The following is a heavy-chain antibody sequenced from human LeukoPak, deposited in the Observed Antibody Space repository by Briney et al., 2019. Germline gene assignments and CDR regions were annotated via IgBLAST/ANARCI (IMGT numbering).Heavy chain of an antibody. V-gene: IGHV1-69*13. CDR2: IIPIFGTA. D-gene: IGHD4-17*01. Sequence: SVKVSCKASGGTFSSYAISWVRQAPGQGLEWMGGIIPIFGTANYAQKFQGRVTITADESTSTAYMELSSLRSEDTAVYYCASTTTVTRAGFFPFDYWGQGTLVTVSS. J-gene: IGHJ4*02. CDR3: ASTTTVTRAGFFPFDY. CDR1: GGTFSSYA.